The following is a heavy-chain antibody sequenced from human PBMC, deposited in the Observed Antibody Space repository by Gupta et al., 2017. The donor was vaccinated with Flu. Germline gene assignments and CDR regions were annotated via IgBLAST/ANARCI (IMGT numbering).Heavy chain of an antibody. V-gene: IGHV4-59*01. Sequence: QVQLQESGPGLVKPSETLSLTCTVSGGSISSYYWSWIRQPPGKGLEWIGYIYYSGSTNYNPSLKSRVTISVDTSKNQFSLKLSSVTAADTAVYYCARVRGLNCSSTSCYHNWFDPWGQGTLVTVSS. CDR2: IYYSGST. CDR1: GGSISSYY. CDR3: ARVRGLNCSSTSCYHNWFDP. J-gene: IGHJ5*02. D-gene: IGHD2-2*01.